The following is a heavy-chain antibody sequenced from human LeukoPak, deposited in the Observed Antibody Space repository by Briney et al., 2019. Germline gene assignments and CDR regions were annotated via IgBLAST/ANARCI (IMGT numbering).Heavy chain of an antibody. CDR2: IIPIFGTA. V-gene: IGHV1-69*05. Sequence: ASVKVSCKASGGTFSSYAISWVRQAPGQGLEWMGGIIPIFGTANYAQKFQGRVTITTDESTSTAYMELSSLRSEDTAVYYCARVMITFGGIPLLGYWGQGTLVTVSS. J-gene: IGHJ4*02. CDR1: GGTFSSYA. D-gene: IGHD3-16*01. CDR3: ARVMITFGGIPLLGY.